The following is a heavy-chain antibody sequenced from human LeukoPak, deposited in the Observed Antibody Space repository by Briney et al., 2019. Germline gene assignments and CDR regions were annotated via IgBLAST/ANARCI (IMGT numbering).Heavy chain of an antibody. CDR3: AGYVWGTYRYTNY. CDR2: ISGHSDST. J-gene: IGHJ4*02. V-gene: IGHV3-23*01. Sequence: HAGGSLRLSCAASGFTFSSYAMSWVRQAPGQGPEWVSGISGHSDSTYHADSVKGRFTISRDNSKSTLYLQMNSLRAEDTAVYYCAGYVWGTYRYTNYWGQGTLVTVSS. D-gene: IGHD3-16*02. CDR1: GFTFSSYA.